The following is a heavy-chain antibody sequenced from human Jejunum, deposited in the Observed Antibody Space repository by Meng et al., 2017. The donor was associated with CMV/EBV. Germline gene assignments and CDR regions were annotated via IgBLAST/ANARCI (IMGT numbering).Heavy chain of an antibody. Sequence: SGFTFDDYAMGWVRQAPGKGLGWVSGINWDGDYTGYADSVKGRFTISRDNAKNSLYLQMNSLRVEDTAFYYCARHPGSYYVDWFDPWGQGAPVTVSS. D-gene: IGHD1-26*01. CDR3: ARHPGSYYVDWFDP. V-gene: IGHV3-20*03. J-gene: IGHJ5*02. CDR1: GFTFDDYA. CDR2: INWDGDYT.